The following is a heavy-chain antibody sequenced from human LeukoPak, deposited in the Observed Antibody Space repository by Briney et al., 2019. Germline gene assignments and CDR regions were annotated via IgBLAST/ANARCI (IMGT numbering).Heavy chain of an antibody. CDR1: GYTFTSYD. CDR3: ARGRVLRYFDWLRPPMDV. V-gene: IGHV1-8*01. D-gene: IGHD3-9*01. J-gene: IGHJ6*02. CDR2: MNPNSGNT. Sequence: ASVTVSCTASGYTFTSYDFNWVRQATGQGLEWMGWMNPNSGNTGYAQKFQGRVTMTRNTSISTAYMELSSLRSADTAVYYCARGRVLRYFDWLRPPMDVWGQGTTVTVSS.